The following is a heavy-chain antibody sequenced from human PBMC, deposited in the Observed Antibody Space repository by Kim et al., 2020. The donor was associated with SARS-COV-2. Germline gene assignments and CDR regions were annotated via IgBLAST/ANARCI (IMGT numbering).Heavy chain of an antibody. J-gene: IGHJ3*02. Sequence: SETLSLTCAVSGGSISSGGYSWSWIRQPPGKGLEWIGYIYHSGSTYYNPSLKSRVTISVDRSKNQFSLKLSSVTAADTAVYYCASARGYSYGYWDDAFDIWGQGTMVTVSS. CDR1: GGSISSGGYS. CDR2: IYHSGST. CDR3: ASARGYSYGYWDDAFDI. V-gene: IGHV4-30-2*01. D-gene: IGHD5-18*01.